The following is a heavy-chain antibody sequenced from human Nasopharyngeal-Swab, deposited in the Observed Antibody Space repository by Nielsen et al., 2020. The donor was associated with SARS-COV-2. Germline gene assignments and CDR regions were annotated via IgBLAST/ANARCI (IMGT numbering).Heavy chain of an antibody. CDR1: GYTFTSYD. CDR3: ARGGYSTNAFDI. Sequence: ASVKVSCKASGYTFTSYDINWVRQATGQGLEWMGWMNPNSGNTGYAQKFQGRVTMTRNTSISTAYMELSSLGSEDTAVYYCARGGYSTNAFDIWGQGTMVTVSS. V-gene: IGHV1-8*01. J-gene: IGHJ3*02. D-gene: IGHD6-13*01. CDR2: MNPNSGNT.